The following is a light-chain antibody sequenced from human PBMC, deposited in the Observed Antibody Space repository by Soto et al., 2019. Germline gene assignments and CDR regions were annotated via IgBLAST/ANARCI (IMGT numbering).Light chain of an antibody. CDR2: GAS. J-gene: IGKJ2*01. V-gene: IGKV1-5*01. CDR1: QSISNW. Sequence: DIQMTQSRATLSASVGDRVTITCRASQSISNWLAWYQQKPGKAPKLLIYGASSLESGVPSRFSGSGSGTEFTLTISSLQPDDFVTYYCQQYNSYSLFFGQGTKLEIK. CDR3: QQYNSYSLF.